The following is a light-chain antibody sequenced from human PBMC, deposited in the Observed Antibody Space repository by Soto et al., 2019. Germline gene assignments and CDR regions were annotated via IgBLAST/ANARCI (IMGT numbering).Light chain of an antibody. V-gene: IGKV3-11*01. CDR2: DGS. CDR3: QQRRSSPLT. CDR1: QSISSY. J-gene: IGKJ4*01. Sequence: EIVLTQSPATLSLSPGERATLSCRASQSISSYLAWYQQKPGQAPRLLIYDGSNRATGIPARFSGSGSETDFTLTISSLEPEDFASYYCQQRRSSPLTFGGRTKVEIK.